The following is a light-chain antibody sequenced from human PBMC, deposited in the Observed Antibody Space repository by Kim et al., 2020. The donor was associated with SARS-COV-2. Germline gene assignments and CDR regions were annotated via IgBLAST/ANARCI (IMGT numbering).Light chain of an antibody. CDR3: QVWDTGTDHYV. V-gene: IGLV3-21*04. CDR1: NIGGKS. CDR2: YDS. Sequence: SSELTQPPSLSVAPGRTATLSCGGNNIGGKSVQWYYQKPGQAPVLVIYYDSSRPSGIPERFSGSNSGNTATLTISRVEAGDEADYFCQVWDTGTDHYVFGPGTKVTVL. J-gene: IGLJ1*01.